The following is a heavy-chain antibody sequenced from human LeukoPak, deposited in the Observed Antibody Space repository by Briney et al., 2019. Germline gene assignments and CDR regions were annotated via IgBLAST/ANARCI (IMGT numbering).Heavy chain of an antibody. V-gene: IGHV4-34*01. Sequence: PSETPSLTCAVYGGSFSGYYWSWIRQPPGKGLEWIGEINHSGSTNYNPSLKSRVTISVDTSKNQFSLKLSSVTAADTAVYYCARSPYYYDSSGYPVEYWGQGTLVTVSS. CDR3: ARSPYYYDSSGYPVEY. CDR1: GGSFSGYY. D-gene: IGHD3-22*01. J-gene: IGHJ4*02. CDR2: INHSGST.